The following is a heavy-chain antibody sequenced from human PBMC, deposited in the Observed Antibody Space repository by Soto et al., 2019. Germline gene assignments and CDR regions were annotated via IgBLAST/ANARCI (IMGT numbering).Heavy chain of an antibody. V-gene: IGHV2-70*11. Sequence: SGPTLVNPTQTLTLTCTFPEFSLSTSGMCVSWIRQPPGKALEWLARVDWDDDKYYSTSLKTRLTISKDTSKNQVVLTMTNMDPVDTATYYCARLRAVAGLQGGYMDVWGEGTTVTVSS. CDR1: EFSLSTSGMC. J-gene: IGHJ6*03. D-gene: IGHD6-19*01. CDR3: ARLRAVAGLQGGYMDV. CDR2: VDWDDDK.